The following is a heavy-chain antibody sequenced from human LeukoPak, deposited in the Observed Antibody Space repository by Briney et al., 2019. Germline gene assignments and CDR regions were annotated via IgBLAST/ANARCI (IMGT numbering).Heavy chain of an antibody. CDR1: GFAFSFYA. Sequence: GSLRLSCAASGFAFSFYAMSWLRQPPGKGLEWVSTINANSGTTSYAASVRGRFTISRDNSKNTLYPQVNTLRADDTATYYCAKPVSGGLAVTADWFHPWGQGTLVVVSS. V-gene: IGHV3-23*01. D-gene: IGHD6-19*01. CDR3: AKPVSGGLAVTADWFHP. CDR2: INANSGTT. J-gene: IGHJ5*01.